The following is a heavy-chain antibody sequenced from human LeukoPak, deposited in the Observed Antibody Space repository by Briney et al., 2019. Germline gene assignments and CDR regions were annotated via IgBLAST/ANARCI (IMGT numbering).Heavy chain of an antibody. D-gene: IGHD6-13*01. CDR2: IIPILGIA. J-gene: IGHJ4*02. CDR1: GGTFSSYA. CDR3: ARDSKSIAAAGETFFDY. Sequence: SVKVSCKASGGTFSSYAISWVRQAPGQGLEWLGRIIPILGIANYAQKFQGRVTITADKSTSTAYMELSSLRSEDTAVYYCARDSKSIAAAGETFFDYWGQGTLVTVSS. V-gene: IGHV1-69*04.